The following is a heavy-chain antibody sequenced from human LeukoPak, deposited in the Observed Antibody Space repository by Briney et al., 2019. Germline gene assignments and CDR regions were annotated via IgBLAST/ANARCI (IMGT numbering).Heavy chain of an antibody. J-gene: IGHJ6*02. D-gene: IGHD2-2*01. CDR1: GGSFSGYY. CDR3: ARGLNKRDCSSTSCRKYYYYGMAV. Sequence: SETLSLTCAVYGGSFSGYYWSWIRQPPGKGLEWNGEINHSGSTNYNPSLKSRVTISVDTSKNQFSLKLSSVTAADTAVYYCARGLNKRDCSSTSCRKYYYYGMAVWGQGTTVTVSS. V-gene: IGHV4-34*01. CDR2: INHSGST.